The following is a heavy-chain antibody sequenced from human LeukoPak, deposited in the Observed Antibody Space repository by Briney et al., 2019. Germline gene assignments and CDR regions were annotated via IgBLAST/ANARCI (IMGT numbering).Heavy chain of an antibody. CDR1: VFTCRSYI. CDR2: ISTSIGYI. Sequence: GGSLRLSCAGSVFTCRSYIMNFVRQAPGKGLECVSSISTSIGYIYYAHSVKGRVTISRDNIKNTLYLQMNTLRAEDTAVYFCARGADGVSSNSRGWFEPWGQGTLVTVSS. D-gene: IGHD2-15*01. J-gene: IGHJ5*02. V-gene: IGHV3-21*03. CDR3: ARGADGVSSNSRGWFEP.